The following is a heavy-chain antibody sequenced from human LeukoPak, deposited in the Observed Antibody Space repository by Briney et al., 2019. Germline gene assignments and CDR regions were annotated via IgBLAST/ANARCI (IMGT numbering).Heavy chain of an antibody. CDR3: ARVLSTGTTFDY. Sequence: SETLSLTCAVYGGSFSGYYWSWIRQPPGKGLEWIGGINHSGSTNYNPSLKSRATISVDTSKNQFSLKLSSVTAADTAVYYCARVLSTGTTFDYWGQGTLVTVSS. V-gene: IGHV4-34*01. CDR2: INHSGST. D-gene: IGHD1-7*01. J-gene: IGHJ4*02. CDR1: GGSFSGYY.